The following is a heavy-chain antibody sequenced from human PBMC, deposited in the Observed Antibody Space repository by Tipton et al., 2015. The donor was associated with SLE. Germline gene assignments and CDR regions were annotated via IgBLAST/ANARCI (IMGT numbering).Heavy chain of an antibody. D-gene: IGHD1-26*01. V-gene: IGHV3-30-3*01. J-gene: IGHJ4*02. CDR3: ARGVVGANGY. CDR1: GFTFSSYA. CDR2: ISYDGSNK. Sequence: RSLRLSCAASGFTFSSYAMHWVRQAPGKGLEWVAVISYDGSNKYYADSVKGRFTISRDNSKNTLYLQMNSLRAEDTAVYYCARGVVGANGYWSQGTLVTVSS.